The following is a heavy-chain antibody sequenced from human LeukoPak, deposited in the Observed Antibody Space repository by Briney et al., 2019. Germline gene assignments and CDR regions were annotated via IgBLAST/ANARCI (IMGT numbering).Heavy chain of an antibody. J-gene: IGHJ4*02. CDR2: INTYKGNT. V-gene: IGHV1-18*01. CDR1: GYTFYRYG. Sequence: ASVRVSCTPSGYTFYRYGISWGRQGPGEGVEWMAWINTYKGNTNYAQKFQGRVTMTTDTSTSTSYMELRSLTSDDTAIYYCARDHYGGTPGYWGQGTLVTVSS. CDR3: ARDHYGGTPGY. D-gene: IGHD1-26*01.